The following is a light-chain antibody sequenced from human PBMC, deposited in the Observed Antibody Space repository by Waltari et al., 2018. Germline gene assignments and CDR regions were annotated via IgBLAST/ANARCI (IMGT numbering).Light chain of an antibody. J-gene: IGLJ2*01. CDR2: DVK. CDR1: RGDVGGYDY. V-gene: IGLV2-14*03. CDR3: SSYAVTATLL. Sequence: QSVLTQPASVSGSPGQSITNSCTGTRGDVGGYDYVSWYQQQPGKAPKLMSYDVKNRPSGVSNRFSGSKSGDTASLTISGLQAEDEADYYCSSYAVTATLLFGGGTTLTVL.